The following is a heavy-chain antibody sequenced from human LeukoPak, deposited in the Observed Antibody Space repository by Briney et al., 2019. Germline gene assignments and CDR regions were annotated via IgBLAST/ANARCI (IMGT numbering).Heavy chain of an antibody. CDR1: GFTFSTYS. J-gene: IGHJ6*04. D-gene: IGHD3-3*02. Sequence: GGSLRLSCAASGFTFSTYSMNWVRQAPGKGLEWVSSISSSSNYIYYADSVKGRFTISRDNPKNTMNLQMNSLRAEDTAVYYCARRFAAQLAFVDVWGKGTTVTISS. CDR3: ARRFAAQLAFVDV. CDR2: ISSSSNYI. V-gene: IGHV3-21*01.